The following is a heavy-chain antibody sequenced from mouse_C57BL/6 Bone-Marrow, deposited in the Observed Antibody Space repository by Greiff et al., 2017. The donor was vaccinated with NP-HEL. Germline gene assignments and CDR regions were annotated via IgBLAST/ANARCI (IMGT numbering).Heavy chain of an antibody. CDR1: GYTFPSYG. Sequence: VQLQPSGAELARPGASVKLSCKASGYTFPSYGISWVKQSTGPGLEWIGEIYPRSGNTYYTEKFKGRATLTADKSSSTAYIELRSLTSEDSAVYFCARGAYWGQGTLVTVSA. V-gene: IGHV1-81*01. CDR2: IYPRSGNT. CDR3: ARGAY. J-gene: IGHJ3*01.